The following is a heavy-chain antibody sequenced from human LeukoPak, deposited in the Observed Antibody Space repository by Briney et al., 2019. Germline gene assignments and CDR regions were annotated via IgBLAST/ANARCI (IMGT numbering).Heavy chain of an antibody. D-gene: IGHD3-10*01. Sequence: ASVNVLHDFSGGTFSRYAIRWVRDAPGQGLEWVGGIIPIFSTANYAQKFQGRVTITAEESTSTAYMELSSVRSEDTAVYYCARDFYGSRPGAFAYCGQGTLTTASS. V-gene: IGHV1-69*13. CDR3: ARDFYGSRPGAFAY. J-gene: IGHJ4*02. CDR1: GGTFSRYA. CDR2: IIPIFSTA.